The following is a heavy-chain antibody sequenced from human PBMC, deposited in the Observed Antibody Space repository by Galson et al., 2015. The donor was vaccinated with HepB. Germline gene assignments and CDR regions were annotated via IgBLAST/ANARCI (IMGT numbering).Heavy chain of an antibody. J-gene: IGHJ4*02. CDR3: ARDPVGAALFDY. CDR1: GYTFSNYY. Sequence: SLRLSCAASGYTFSNYYISWIRQAPGQGLEWISYISRSGSLIDYADSVKGRFTITRDMAKNTVYLQMSSLRSEDTAVYYCARDPVGAALFDYWGQGTLVTVSS. V-gene: IGHV3-11*01. D-gene: IGHD1-26*01. CDR2: ISRSGSLI.